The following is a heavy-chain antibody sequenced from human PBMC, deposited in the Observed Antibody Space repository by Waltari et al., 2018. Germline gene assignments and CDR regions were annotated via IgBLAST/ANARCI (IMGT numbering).Heavy chain of an antibody. CDR2: IGGSGVST. J-gene: IGHJ4*02. CDR1: GFTFSAYA. CDR3: ARSGGDPIHSPFWDDFSGLYLFDN. D-gene: IGHD6-19*01. V-gene: IGHV3-23*01. Sequence: EVQLLDSGGGLVQPGGSLRLSCAASGFTFSAYAMNWVRQAPGKGLEWVSGIGGSGVSTSYTGSVKGRFTISRDNSMNTLYLQMNSLRAEDTAVYYCARSGGDPIHSPFWDDFSGLYLFDNWGQGTLVTVSA.